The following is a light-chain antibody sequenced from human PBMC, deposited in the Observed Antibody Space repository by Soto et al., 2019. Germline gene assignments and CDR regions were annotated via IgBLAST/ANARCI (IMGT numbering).Light chain of an antibody. Sequence: LVVTQSPRSLSVTPGEPASMSCRASQSLHSNGINYLHWYLQRPGQPPQLLIYLASNRASVVPDRFSGSGSGTEYTLRISRVEAEDVGVYYCMQSLQKPSTVGPGTKVDIK. CDR3: MQSLQKPST. CDR1: QSLHSNGINY. V-gene: IGKV2-28*01. CDR2: LAS. J-gene: IGKJ3*01.